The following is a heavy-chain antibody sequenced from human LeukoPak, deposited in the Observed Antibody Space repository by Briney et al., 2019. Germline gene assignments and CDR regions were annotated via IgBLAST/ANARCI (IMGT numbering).Heavy chain of an antibody. CDR1: GYTFTSYG. CDR3: AKWGGDIVVVPAANYFDY. J-gene: IGHJ4*02. Sequence: ASVKVSCKASGYTFTSYGISWVRQAPGQGLEWMGWISAYNGNTNYAQKLQGRVTMTTDTSTSTAYMELRSLRSDDTAVYYCAKWGGDIVVVPAANYFDYWGQGTLVTVSS. V-gene: IGHV1-18*01. D-gene: IGHD2-2*01. CDR2: ISAYNGNT.